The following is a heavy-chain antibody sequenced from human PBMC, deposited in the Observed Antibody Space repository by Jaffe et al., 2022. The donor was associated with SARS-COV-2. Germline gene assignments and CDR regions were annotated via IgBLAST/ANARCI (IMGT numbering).Heavy chain of an antibody. CDR2: IYYNGNT. CDR1: GGSISSSTNY. D-gene: IGHD6-13*01. J-gene: IGHJ6*02. Sequence: QLQLQESGPGLVKPSETLSLTCTVSGGSISSSTNYWGWIRQPPGKGLEWIGGIYYNGNTYSNPSLKSRVTISVDTSKNQFSLKLSSVTASDTAVYYCARVTTYSSSWYRGAVDVWGQGTTVTVSS. CDR3: ARVTTYSSSWYRGAVDV. V-gene: IGHV4-39*01.